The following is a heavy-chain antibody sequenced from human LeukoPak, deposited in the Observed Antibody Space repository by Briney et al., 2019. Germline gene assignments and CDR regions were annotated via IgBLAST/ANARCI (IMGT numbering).Heavy chain of an antibody. J-gene: IGHJ4*02. Sequence: PGGSLRLSCAASGFTFSSYWMHWVRQAPGKGLEWVAVVSYDGSNKYYADSVKGRFTISRDNSKNTLYLQTNSLRAEDTAVYYCARSRGSYNFDYWGQGTLVTVSS. CDR2: VSYDGSNK. CDR3: ARSRGSYNFDY. D-gene: IGHD1-26*01. CDR1: GFTFSSYW. V-gene: IGHV3-30-3*01.